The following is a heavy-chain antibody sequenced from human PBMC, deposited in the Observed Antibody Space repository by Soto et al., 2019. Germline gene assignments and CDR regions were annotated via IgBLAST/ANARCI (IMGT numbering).Heavy chain of an antibody. CDR3: AADRDYYQDAFAI. CDR1: GFTFTSSA. D-gene: IGHD3-22*01. CDR2: IVVGSGNT. J-gene: IGHJ3*02. V-gene: IGHV1-58*01. Sequence: SVKVSWKASGFTFTSSAVQWVRQARGQRLEWIGWIVVGSGNTNYAQKFQERVTITRDMSTSTAYMELSSLRSEDTAVYYCAADRDYYQDAFAIWGQGTMVTVSS.